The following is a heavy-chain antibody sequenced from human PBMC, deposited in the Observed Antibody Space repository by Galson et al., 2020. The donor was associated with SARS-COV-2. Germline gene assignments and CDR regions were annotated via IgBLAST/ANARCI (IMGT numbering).Heavy chain of an antibody. D-gene: IGHD2-2*02. V-gene: IGHV3-48*03. CDR1: GFTFSSYE. CDR2: ISNSGSTI. CDR3: ARDREECSSTSCYKDSFDY. J-gene: IGHJ4*02. Sequence: GESLKISCAASGFTFSSYEMNWVRQAPGKGLEWISYISNSGSTIYYADSVKGRFTVSRDNAKNSLYLQMNSLRAEDTGVYYCARDREECSSTSCYKDSFDYWGQGTLVTVSS.